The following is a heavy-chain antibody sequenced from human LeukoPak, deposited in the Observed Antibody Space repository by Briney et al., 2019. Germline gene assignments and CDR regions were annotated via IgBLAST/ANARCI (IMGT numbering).Heavy chain of an antibody. CDR3: AKANWISSADAVF. J-gene: IGHJ4*02. CDR1: GFSFSTYA. V-gene: IGHV3-23*01. D-gene: IGHD2-2*03. Sequence: GGSLRLSCAASGFSFSTYAMSWVREAPARGLEWVSSLRGNGDTFYADSVKGRFTVSRDDSRNTVYLQLNNLRVEDTAIYYCAKANWISSADAVFWGQGTVVTVSS. CDR2: LRGNGDT.